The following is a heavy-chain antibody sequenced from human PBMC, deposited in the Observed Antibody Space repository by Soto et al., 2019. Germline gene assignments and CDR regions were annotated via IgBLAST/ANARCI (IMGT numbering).Heavy chain of an antibody. J-gene: IGHJ5*02. D-gene: IGHD5-18*01. CDR1: GDSINDWW. V-gene: IGHV4-4*02. CDR3: ATRPSYGPS. CDR2: MFHSGGT. Sequence: QVQLQESGPGLVKPSGTLSLTCVVSGDSINDWWWTWVRQPPGKGLEWIGEMFHSGGTNYNPSLKSRATISIDKSKNQLSLRLTSVTAADTAVYYCATRPSYGPSWGQGTLVTVSS.